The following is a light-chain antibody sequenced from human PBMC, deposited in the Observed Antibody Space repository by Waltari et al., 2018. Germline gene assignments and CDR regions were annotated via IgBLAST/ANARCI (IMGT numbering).Light chain of an antibody. J-gene: IGKJ1*01. V-gene: IGKV4-1*01. CDR1: QSILYNSKDKNY. CDR2: WAS. CDR3: QQYYSRRT. Sequence: DIVMTQSPDSLAVSLGERDTIRCNSSQSILYNSKDKNYLAWSQQKPGQPPKLLIYWASTRESGVPDRFSGSGSGTDFTLTISSLQAEDVAVYYCQQYYSRRTFGQGTKVEIK.